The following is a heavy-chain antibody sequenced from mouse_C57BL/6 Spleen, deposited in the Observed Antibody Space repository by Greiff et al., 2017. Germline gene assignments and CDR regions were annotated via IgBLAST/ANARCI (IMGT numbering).Heavy chain of an antibody. CDR1: GFTFSDYG. CDR2: ISSGSSTI. Sequence: EVKLVESGGGLVKPGGSLKLSCAASGFTFSDYGMHWVRQAPEKGLEWVAYISSGSSTIYYADTVKGRFTISRDNAKNTLFLQMTSLRSEDTATYYCASESIPGFAYWGQGTLVTVSA. CDR3: ASESIPGFAY. J-gene: IGHJ3*01. V-gene: IGHV5-17*01.